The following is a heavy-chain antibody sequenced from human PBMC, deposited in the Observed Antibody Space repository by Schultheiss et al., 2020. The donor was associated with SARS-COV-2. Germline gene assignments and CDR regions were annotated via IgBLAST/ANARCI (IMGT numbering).Heavy chain of an antibody. V-gene: IGHV4-4*02. J-gene: IGHJ4*02. Sequence: GSLRLSCAVSGGSISSSNWWSWVRQPPGKGLEWIGEIYHSGSTNYNPSLKSRVTISVDKSKNQFSLKLSSVTAADTAVYYCARDLKARGAAAALDYWGQGTLVTVSS. CDR2: IYHSGST. D-gene: IGHD6-13*01. CDR3: ARDLKARGAAAALDY. CDR1: GGSISSSNW.